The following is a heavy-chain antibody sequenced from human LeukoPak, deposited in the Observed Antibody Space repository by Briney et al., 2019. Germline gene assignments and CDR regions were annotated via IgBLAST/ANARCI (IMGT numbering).Heavy chain of an antibody. CDR3: ARARSNFWSGYYTAN. Sequence: PGGSLRLSCAASGFTFSSYAMHWVRQAPGKGLEWVAVISYDGSNKYYADSVKGRFTISRDNSKNTLYLQMNSLRAEDTAVYYCARARSNFWSGYYTANWGQGTLVTVSS. CDR1: GFTFSSYA. D-gene: IGHD3-3*01. J-gene: IGHJ4*02. V-gene: IGHV3-30-3*01. CDR2: ISYDGSNK.